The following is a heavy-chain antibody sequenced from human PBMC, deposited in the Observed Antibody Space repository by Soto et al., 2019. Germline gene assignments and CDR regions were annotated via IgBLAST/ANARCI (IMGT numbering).Heavy chain of an antibody. J-gene: IGHJ6*02. CDR3: AADPVYYDILTGYYSYYYYYGMDV. CDR1: GFTFTSSA. V-gene: IGHV1-58*01. CDR2: IVVGSGNT. D-gene: IGHD3-9*01. Sequence: SVKVSCKASGFTFTSSAVQWVRQARGQRLEWIGWIVVGSGNTNYAQKFQERVTITRDMSTSTAYMELSSLRSEDTAVYYCAADPVYYDILTGYYSYYYYYGMDVWGQGTTVTVSS.